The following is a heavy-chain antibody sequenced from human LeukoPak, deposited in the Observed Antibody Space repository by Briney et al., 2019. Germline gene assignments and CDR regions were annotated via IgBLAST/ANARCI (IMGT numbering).Heavy chain of an antibody. Sequence: GGSLRLSCAVSGFTFSSYAMSWVRQAPGKGLEWVANIKQDGSEKYYVDSVKGRFTISRDNAKNSLYLQMNSLRAEDTAVYYCARGEPYGDYVDAFDIWGQGTMVTVSS. J-gene: IGHJ3*02. D-gene: IGHD4-17*01. CDR3: ARGEPYGDYVDAFDI. CDR1: GFTFSSYA. CDR2: IKQDGSEK. V-gene: IGHV3-7*01.